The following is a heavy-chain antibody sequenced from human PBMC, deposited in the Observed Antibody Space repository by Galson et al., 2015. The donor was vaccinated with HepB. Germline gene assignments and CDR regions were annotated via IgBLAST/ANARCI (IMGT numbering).Heavy chain of an antibody. CDR1: GFTFSTYD. CDR3: VRGADYGDNGDFAFDL. V-gene: IGHV3-13*01. J-gene: IGHJ3*01. CDR2: IGLGGDT. D-gene: IGHD4-17*01. Sequence: SLRLSCAPSGFTFSTYDMHWVRQPTGGRLEWVSGIGLGGDTYYPDSVRGRFTISRQNAKNSLYLQMNSLSAGDTAVYYCVRGADYGDNGDFAFDLWGQGTMVTVSS.